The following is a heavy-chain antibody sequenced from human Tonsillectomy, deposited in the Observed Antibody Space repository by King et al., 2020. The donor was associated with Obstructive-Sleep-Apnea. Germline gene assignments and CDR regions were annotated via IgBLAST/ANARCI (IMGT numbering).Heavy chain of an antibody. CDR1: GFTFDDYA. CDR2: ISWNSGSI. V-gene: IGHV3-9*01. D-gene: IGHD6-19*01. Sequence: VQLVESGGGLVQPGRSLRLSCAASGFTFDDYAMHWVRQAPGKGLEWVSGISWNSGSIGYADSVKGRFTISRDNAKNSLYLQMNSLRAEDTALYYCAKDIGGAGVAGFDYWGQGTLVTVSS. J-gene: IGHJ4*02. CDR3: AKDIGGAGVAGFDY.